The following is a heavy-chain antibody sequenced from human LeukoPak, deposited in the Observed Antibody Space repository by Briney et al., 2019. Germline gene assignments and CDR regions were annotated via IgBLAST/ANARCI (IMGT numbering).Heavy chain of an antibody. V-gene: IGHV6-1*01. CDR3: ARGTGWPQFDY. D-gene: IGHD6-19*01. Sequence: SQTLSLTCAISGDSVSRDSIAWNWIRRSPSRGLEWLGRTYYKSAWYNDYAVSVKGRIIIKPDTSKNQFSLQLNSVTPEDTAVYYCARGTGWPQFDYWGQGTLVTASS. J-gene: IGHJ4*02. CDR2: TYYKSAWYN. CDR1: GDSVSRDSIA.